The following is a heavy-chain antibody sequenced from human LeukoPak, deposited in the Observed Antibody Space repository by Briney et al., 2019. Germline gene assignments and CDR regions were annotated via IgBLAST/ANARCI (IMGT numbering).Heavy chain of an antibody. CDR2: ISSSGSTI. Sequence: GGSLRLSCAASGFTFSDYYMSWVRQAPGKGLEWVSNISSSGSTIYYADSVKGRFTISRDNAKNSLYLQMNSLRTEDTAVYYCARDNDLLRYFDWPLDYWGQGTLVTVSS. CDR1: GFTFSDYY. V-gene: IGHV3-11*04. J-gene: IGHJ4*02. CDR3: ARDNDLLRYFDWPLDY. D-gene: IGHD3-9*01.